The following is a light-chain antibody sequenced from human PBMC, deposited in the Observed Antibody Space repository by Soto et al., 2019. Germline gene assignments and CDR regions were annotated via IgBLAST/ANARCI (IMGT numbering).Light chain of an antibody. V-gene: IGKV3-15*01. J-gene: IGKJ4*01. Sequence: EIVMTQSPATLSVSPGERATLSCRASQSVSSNLAWYQQKPGQAPRLLIYGASTRATGIPARFSGSGSGTEFTHTISSLQSEDFAVYYCQQYNNWPPTFGGGTKGEIK. CDR2: GAS. CDR1: QSVSSN. CDR3: QQYNNWPPT.